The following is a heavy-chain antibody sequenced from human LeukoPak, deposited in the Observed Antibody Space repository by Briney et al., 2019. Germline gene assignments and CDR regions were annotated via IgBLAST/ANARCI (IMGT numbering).Heavy chain of an antibody. Sequence: PGGSLRLSCAASGFTFSSYVMSWVRQAPGKGLEWVSSICGSGAGTFYADSVKGRFSISRDNSKNTLYLQMDSLRAEDTAVYYCAKDYYDSSGYYNFDAFDIWGQGTMVTVSS. CDR2: ICGSGAGT. CDR3: AKDYYDSSGYYNFDAFDI. D-gene: IGHD3-22*01. V-gene: IGHV3-23*01. J-gene: IGHJ3*02. CDR1: GFTFSSYV.